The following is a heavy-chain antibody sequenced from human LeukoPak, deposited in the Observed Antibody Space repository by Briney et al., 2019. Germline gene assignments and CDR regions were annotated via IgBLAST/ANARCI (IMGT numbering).Heavy chain of an antibody. CDR1: VASISSYF. CDR2: VYFTGST. CDR3: ARDVDSWDAFDI. D-gene: IGHD5-24*01. V-gene: IGHV4-59*01. Sequence: SETLSLTCTLSVASISSYFWTWIRQPPGKGLEWIGYVYFTGSTKYNPSLKSRVTISLDTSKNQFSLKLTSVTPADTAVYYCARDVDSWDAFDIWGRGTMVTVSS. J-gene: IGHJ3*02.